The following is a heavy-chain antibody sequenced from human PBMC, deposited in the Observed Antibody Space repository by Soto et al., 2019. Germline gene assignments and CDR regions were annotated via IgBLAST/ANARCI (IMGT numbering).Heavy chain of an antibody. V-gene: IGHV3-21*01. D-gene: IGHD2-8*01. CDR1: GFTFSSNS. Sequence: LSLTCAASGFTFSSNSMSWVRQAPGKGLEWVSSISSGGSGIYYADSLKGRFTISRDNAKNSLYLQMNSLRAEDTAVYYCARRYCTNGVCPFDSWGQGTLVTVSS. CDR2: ISSGGSGI. CDR3: ARRYCTNGVCPFDS. J-gene: IGHJ4*02.